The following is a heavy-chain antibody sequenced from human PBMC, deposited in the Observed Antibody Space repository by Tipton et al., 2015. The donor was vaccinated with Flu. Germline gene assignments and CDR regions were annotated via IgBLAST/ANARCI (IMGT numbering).Heavy chain of an antibody. CDR1: GFTFSSYA. Sequence: SLRLSCAASGFTFSSYAMSWVRQAPGKGLEWVSAISGSGGSTYYADSVKGRFTISRDNSKNTLYLQMNSLRAEGTAVYYCAKEGRRGHDYGDYGYWGQGTLVTVSS. J-gene: IGHJ4*02. D-gene: IGHD4-17*01. CDR2: ISGSGGST. V-gene: IGHV3-23*01. CDR3: AKEGRRGHDYGDYGY.